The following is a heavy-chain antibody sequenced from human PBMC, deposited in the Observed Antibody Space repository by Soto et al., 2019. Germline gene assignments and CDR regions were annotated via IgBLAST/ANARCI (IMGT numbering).Heavy chain of an antibody. CDR1: GFMFSRYA. CDR2: IPKDGSVK. J-gene: IGHJ1*01. D-gene: IGHD3-3*01. V-gene: IGHV3-30-3*01. CDR3: ARSRSGAVPDSFGY. Sequence: QVQLVESGGRVVQPGGSLRLSCAASGFMFSRYAIHWVRQAPGKGLEWVAVIPKDGSVKYYADSVRGRFSISRDKSKNTVYLEMNGMRDDDTAVFYCARSRSGAVPDSFGYWGQGTLVTVSS.